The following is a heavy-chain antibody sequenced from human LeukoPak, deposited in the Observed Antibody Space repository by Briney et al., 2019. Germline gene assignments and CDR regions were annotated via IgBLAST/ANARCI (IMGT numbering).Heavy chain of an antibody. D-gene: IGHD6-13*01. CDR1: GFTFSTHW. J-gene: IGHJ4*02. V-gene: IGHV4-4*02. CDR2: IYHSGST. Sequence: GSLRLSCAASGFTFSTHWMTWVRQPPGKGLEWIGEIYHSGSTNYNPSLKSRVTISVDKSKNQFSLKLSSVTAADTAVYYCARDQYSSSWGWGQGTLVTVSS. CDR3: ARDQYSSSWG.